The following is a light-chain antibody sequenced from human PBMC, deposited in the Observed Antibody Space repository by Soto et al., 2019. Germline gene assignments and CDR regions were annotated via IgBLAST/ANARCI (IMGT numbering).Light chain of an antibody. CDR1: QSISRY. J-gene: IGKJ5*01. CDR2: VAS. CDR3: QQSYGTPIT. V-gene: IGKV1-39*01. Sequence: DIQMTQSPSSLSSSVGDRVTIACRASQSISRYLNWYQQKPGKAPNLLIYVASSLQSEVPSRFSGSGSGTDFTLTITSLQPEDFATYYCQQSYGTPITFGQGTRLEIK.